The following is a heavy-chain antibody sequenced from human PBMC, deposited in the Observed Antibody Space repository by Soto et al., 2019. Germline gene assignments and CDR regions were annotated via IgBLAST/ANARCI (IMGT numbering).Heavy chain of an antibody. V-gene: IGHV3-9*01. CDR1: GFTFDYYA. Sequence: GGSLRVSCAASGFTFDYYAMHWVRQSPGKGLEWVSGISWNSGSIGYADSVKGRFTVSRDNAKNSLYLRMNSLRAEDTALYYCAKAPGPKQLVPNYFDYWGQGMLVTVSS. D-gene: IGHD6-13*01. CDR3: AKAPGPKQLVPNYFDY. CDR2: ISWNSGSI. J-gene: IGHJ4*02.